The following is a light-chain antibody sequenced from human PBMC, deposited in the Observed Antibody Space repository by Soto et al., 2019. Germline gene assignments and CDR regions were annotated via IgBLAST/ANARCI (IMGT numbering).Light chain of an antibody. J-gene: IGKJ1*01. V-gene: IGKV3-20*01. CDR3: QQYGSSPPWT. CDR2: GAS. Sequence: EIVLTQSPAILSVSPGERATLSCRASQSISRSLAWYQQKPGQAPRPLISGASSRATGTPDRFSGSGSGTDFTLTISRLEPEDFAVYYCQQYGSSPPWTFGQGTKVDIK. CDR1: QSISRS.